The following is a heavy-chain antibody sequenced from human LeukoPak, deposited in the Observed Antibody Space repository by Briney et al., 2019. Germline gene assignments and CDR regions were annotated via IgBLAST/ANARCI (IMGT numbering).Heavy chain of an antibody. D-gene: IGHD2-2*01. CDR2: ISSSSSYI. Sequence: MPGGSLRLSCAASGFTFSSYSMNWVRQAPGKGLEWVSSISSSSSYIYYADSVKGRFTISRDNAKNSLYLQMNSLRAEDTAVYYCARDSHQLLLNDAFDIWGQGTMVTVSS. V-gene: IGHV3-21*01. J-gene: IGHJ3*02. CDR1: GFTFSSYS. CDR3: ARDSHQLLLNDAFDI.